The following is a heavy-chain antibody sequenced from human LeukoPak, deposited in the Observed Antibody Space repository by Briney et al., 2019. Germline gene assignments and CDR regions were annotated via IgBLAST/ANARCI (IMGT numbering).Heavy chain of an antibody. CDR2: ISSNGGST. CDR1: GFTFSSYA. V-gene: IGHV3-64*01. CDR3: ARGTGLLWFGDRGYYFDY. J-gene: IGHJ4*02. D-gene: IGHD3-10*01. Sequence: GGSLRLSCAASGFTFSSYAMHWVRQAPGKGLDYVSAISSNGGSTYYANSVKGRFTISRDNSKNTLYLQMGSLRAEDMAVYYCARGTGLLWFGDRGYYFDYWGQGTLVTVSS.